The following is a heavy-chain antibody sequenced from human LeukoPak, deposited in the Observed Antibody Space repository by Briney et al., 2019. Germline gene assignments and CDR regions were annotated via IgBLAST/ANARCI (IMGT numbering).Heavy chain of an antibody. D-gene: IGHD3-10*01. CDR3: AKPYLGELLYPFFDY. CDR2: ISGSGGST. CDR1: GFTFSIYA. V-gene: IGHV3-23*01. Sequence: GGSLRLSCAASGFTFSIYAMSWVRQAPGKGLEWVSAISGSGGSTYYADSVKGRFTISRDNSKNTLYLQMNSLRAEDTAVYYCAKPYLGELLYPFFDYWGQGTLVTVSS. J-gene: IGHJ4*02.